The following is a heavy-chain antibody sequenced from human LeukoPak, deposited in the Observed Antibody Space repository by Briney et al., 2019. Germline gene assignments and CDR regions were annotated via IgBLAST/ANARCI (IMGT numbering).Heavy chain of an antibody. V-gene: IGHV4-59*01. CDR2: IYYSGST. Sequence: SETLSLTCTVSRGSIRNYYWSWIRQSPGKGLEWVGYIYYSGSTNYNPSLNSRVSISVDTSKNQFSLKSTSVTPADTAVYYCARETVIASSYDYWGQGILVTVSS. J-gene: IGHJ4*02. CDR1: RGSIRNYY. D-gene: IGHD4-17*01. CDR3: ARETVIASSYDY.